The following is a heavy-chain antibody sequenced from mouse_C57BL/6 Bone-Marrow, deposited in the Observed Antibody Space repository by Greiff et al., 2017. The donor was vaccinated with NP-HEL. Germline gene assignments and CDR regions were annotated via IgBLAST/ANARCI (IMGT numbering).Heavy chain of an antibody. CDR2: IRNTANGYTT. J-gene: IGHJ3*01. Sequence: EVMLVESGGGLVQPGGSLRLSCAASGFTFTDYYMSWVRQPPGQALEWLGFIRNTANGYTTEYSASVKGLFTISRDKSQSILYLHMKALRAEDSATYYCARGYSFAYWGQGTRVTVSA. CDR3: ARGYSFAY. D-gene: IGHD2-12*01. CDR1: GFTFTDYY. V-gene: IGHV7-3*01.